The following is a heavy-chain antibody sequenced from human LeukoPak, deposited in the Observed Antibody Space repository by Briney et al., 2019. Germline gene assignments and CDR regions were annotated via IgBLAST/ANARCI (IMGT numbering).Heavy chain of an antibody. D-gene: IGHD1-14*01. CDR1: GGSISSSSYY. CDR2: IYYSGST. J-gene: IGHJ4*02. V-gene: IGHV4-39*01. CDR3: ARIDHGTGDY. Sequence: PSETLSLTCTVSGGSISSSSYYWGWIRQPPGKGLEWIGSIYYSGSTYYNPSLKGRVTISVDTSKNQFSLKLSSVTAADTAVYYCARIDHGTGDYWGQGTLVTVSS.